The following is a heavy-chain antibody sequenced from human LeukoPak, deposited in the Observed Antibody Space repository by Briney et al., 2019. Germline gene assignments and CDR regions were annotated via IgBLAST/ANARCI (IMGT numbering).Heavy chain of an antibody. CDR1: GFTFSSYA. CDR3: AKEVLVSADWRFDY. Sequence: GGSLRLSCAASGFTFSSYAMSWVRQAPGKGLEWVSGISGSGGSTYYADSVKGLFTISRDYSKNTLYLQMNSPRAEDTAVYYCAKEVLVSADWRFDYWGQGTLVTVSS. CDR2: ISGSGGST. D-gene: IGHD5/OR15-5a*01. V-gene: IGHV3-23*01. J-gene: IGHJ4*02.